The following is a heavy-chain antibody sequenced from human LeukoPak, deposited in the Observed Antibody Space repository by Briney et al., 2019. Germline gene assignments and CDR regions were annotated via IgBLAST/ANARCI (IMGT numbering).Heavy chain of an antibody. J-gene: IGHJ4*02. CDR2: ISSSGRTI. D-gene: IGHD3-10*01. Sequence: PGGSLRLSCAASGFTFSSYEMNWVRQAPGKGLEWVSYISSSGRTIYYADSVKGRFTISRDNAKDSLYLQMNSLRAEDTAVFYCARGRELFLNWGQGTLVTVSS. V-gene: IGHV3-48*03. CDR1: GFTFSSYE. CDR3: ARGRELFLN.